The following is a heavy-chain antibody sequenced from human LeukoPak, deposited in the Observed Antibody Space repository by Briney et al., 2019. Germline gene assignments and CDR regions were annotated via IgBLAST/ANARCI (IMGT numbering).Heavy chain of an antibody. CDR2: IIPIFGTA. J-gene: IGHJ5*02. D-gene: IGHD3-3*01. CDR3: ARDFTISRFDP. Sequence: GASVKVSCKASGGTFSSYAISWVRQAPGQGLEWMRGIIPIFGTANYAQKFQGRVTITADESTSTAYMELSSLSSEDTAVYYCARDFTISRFDPWGQGTLVTVSS. V-gene: IGHV1-69*13. CDR1: GGTFSSYA.